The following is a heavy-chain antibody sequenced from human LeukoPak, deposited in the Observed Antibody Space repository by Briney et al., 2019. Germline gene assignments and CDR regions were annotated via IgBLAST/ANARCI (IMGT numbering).Heavy chain of an antibody. V-gene: IGHV1-2*02. CDR2: INPNSGGT. CDR3: ARPWPSWYNWFDP. Sequence: ASVRVSCKASGYTFTGYFMHWVRQAPGQGLEWMGWINPNSGGTNYAQKFQGRVTMTRDTSISTAHMELSRLRSDDTAVYYCARPWPSWYNWFDPWGQGTLVTVSS. CDR1: GYTFTGYF. J-gene: IGHJ5*02.